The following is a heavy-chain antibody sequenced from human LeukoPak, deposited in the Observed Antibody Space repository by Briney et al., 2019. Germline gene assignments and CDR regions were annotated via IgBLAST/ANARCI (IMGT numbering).Heavy chain of an antibody. J-gene: IGHJ4*02. Sequence: ASVKVSCKASGYTFTSYAMHWVRQAPGQRLEWMGWINAGNGNTEYSQKFQGRVTITRDTSASTAYMELSSLRSEDTAVYYCARDGYCSGGSCYPTDYWGQGTLVTVSS. CDR2: INAGNGNT. V-gene: IGHV1-3*01. CDR3: ARDGYCSGGSCYPTDY. D-gene: IGHD2-15*01. CDR1: GYTFTSYA.